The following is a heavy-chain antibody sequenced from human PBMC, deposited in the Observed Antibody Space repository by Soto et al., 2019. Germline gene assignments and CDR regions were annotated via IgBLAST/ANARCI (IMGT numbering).Heavy chain of an antibody. CDR3: AKAVAIVSPPAHIFDY. D-gene: IGHD5-12*01. CDR1: GFTFSSYA. V-gene: IGHV3-23*01. J-gene: IGHJ4*02. Sequence: EVQLLESGGGLVQPGGSLRLSCAASGFTFSSYAMSWVRQAPGKGLEWVSAISGSVGSTYYADSLKGRFTISRDNSQNTLSLQMNGLRAEDTAVYYCAKAVAIVSPPAHIFDYWGQGTLVTVSS. CDR2: ISGSVGST.